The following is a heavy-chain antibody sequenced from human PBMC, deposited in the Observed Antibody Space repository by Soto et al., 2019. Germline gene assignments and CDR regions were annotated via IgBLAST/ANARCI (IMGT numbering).Heavy chain of an antibody. Sequence: SETLSLTCTVSGASISGFYWSWIRKFAGKGLEWIGRIYATGTTDYNPSLKSRVMMSVDTSKKQFSLKLRSVTAADTAVYYCVRDGTKTLRDWFDPWGQGISVTVSS. CDR3: VRDGTKTLRDWFDP. J-gene: IGHJ5*02. V-gene: IGHV4-4*07. CDR1: GASISGFY. D-gene: IGHD1-1*01. CDR2: IYATGTT.